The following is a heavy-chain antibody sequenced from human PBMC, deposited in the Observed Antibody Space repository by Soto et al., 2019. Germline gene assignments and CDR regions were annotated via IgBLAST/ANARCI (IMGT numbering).Heavy chain of an antibody. D-gene: IGHD3-3*01. CDR2: ISGYNGNT. V-gene: IGHV1-18*01. CDR3: ARGSRLFGVVIFQHYDMDV. J-gene: IGHJ6*02. CDR1: GYTFSSYG. Sequence: QVQLVQSGTEVKKPGASVKVSCKASGYTFSSYGISWVRQAPGQGLEWMGWISGYNGNTKYAQKLQGRVTMTTDTPTSRAYVELRSLRSDDTAVYYCARGSRLFGVVIFQHYDMDVWGQGTTVTVSS.